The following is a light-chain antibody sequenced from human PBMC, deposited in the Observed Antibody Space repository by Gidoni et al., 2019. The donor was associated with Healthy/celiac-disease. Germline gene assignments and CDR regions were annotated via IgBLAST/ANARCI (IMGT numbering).Light chain of an antibody. J-gene: IGKJ1*01. Sequence: VIWLTPSPSLLSASTGDRVTISCRMSQGISNYLAWYQQKPGKAPELLIYAASTLQSGVPSRFSGSGSGTDFTLTISCLQSEDFATYYCQQYYSFPSTFGQGTKVEIK. CDR3: QQYYSFPST. CDR2: AAS. V-gene: IGKV1D-8*01. CDR1: QGISNY.